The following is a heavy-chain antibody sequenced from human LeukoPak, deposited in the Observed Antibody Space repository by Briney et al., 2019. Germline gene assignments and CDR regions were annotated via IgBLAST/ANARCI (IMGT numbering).Heavy chain of an antibody. V-gene: IGHV1-2*02. CDR2: ISPDSGGT. Sequence: ASVKVSCKASGYTFTGYYIHWVRQAPGQGLEWMGWISPDSGGTNYAQKFQGRVTMTRDTSISTAYMELRRLTSDDTAVYYCARIQGNGDYRDYWGPGTLVTVSS. D-gene: IGHD4-17*01. J-gene: IGHJ4*02. CDR3: ARIQGNGDYRDY. CDR1: GYTFTGYY.